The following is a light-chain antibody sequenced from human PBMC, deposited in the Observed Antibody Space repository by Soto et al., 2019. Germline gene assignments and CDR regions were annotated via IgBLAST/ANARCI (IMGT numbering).Light chain of an antibody. CDR2: EVS. V-gene: IGLV2-18*02. CDR1: SSDVGSYNR. CDR3: SSFTSSSTLV. J-gene: IGLJ2*01. Sequence: QSALTQPPSVSGSLGQSVTISCTGTSSDVGSYNRVSWYQQPPGTAPKLMIYEVSTRPSGVPDRFSGSKSGNTASLTISRLQAEDEADYYCSSFTSSSTLVFGGGTKVTVL.